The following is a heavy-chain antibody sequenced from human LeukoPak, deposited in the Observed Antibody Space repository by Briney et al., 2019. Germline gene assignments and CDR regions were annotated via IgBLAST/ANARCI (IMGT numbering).Heavy chain of an antibody. CDR1: GFTFDDYG. D-gene: IGHD3-10*01. V-gene: IGHV3-20*04. J-gene: IGHJ5*02. Sequence: PGGSLRLSCAASGFTFDDYGMSWVRQAPGKGLQWVSGINWNGGSTRYADSVKGRFTISRDNAKNSLYLQMNSLRAEDTALYYCARDYGSGSRARFDPWGQGTLVTVSS. CDR2: INWNGGST. CDR3: ARDYGSGSRARFDP.